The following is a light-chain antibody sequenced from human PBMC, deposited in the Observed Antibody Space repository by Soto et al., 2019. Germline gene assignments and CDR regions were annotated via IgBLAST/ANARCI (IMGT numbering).Light chain of an antibody. CDR2: DVG. J-gene: IGLJ1*01. CDR3: CSYAGSYTYV. Sequence: QSALTQPRSVSGSPGQSVTISCTGISSDVGGYNYVSGYQQHPGKAPKLMIYDVGKRPSGVPDRFSGSKSGNTASLTISGLQAEDEADYYCCSYAGSYTYVFGTGTKVTVL. V-gene: IGLV2-11*01. CDR1: SSDVGGYNY.